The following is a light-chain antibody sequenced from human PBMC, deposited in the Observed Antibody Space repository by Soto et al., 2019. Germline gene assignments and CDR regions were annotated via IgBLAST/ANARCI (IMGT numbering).Light chain of an antibody. J-gene: IGKJ1*01. CDR1: QSVSNNY. V-gene: IGKV3-20*01. CDR2: GAS. Sequence: EIVLTQSPGTLSLSPGERATLSCRASQSVSNNYLAWYQKKPGQAPRLLIYGASTRATGIPDRFSGSGSGTDFTRTISRLEPEDFAVYYCQQYGSSGTFGQGTKV. CDR3: QQYGSSGT.